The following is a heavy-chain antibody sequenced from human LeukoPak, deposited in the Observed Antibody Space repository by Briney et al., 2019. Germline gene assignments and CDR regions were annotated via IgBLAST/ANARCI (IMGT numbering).Heavy chain of an antibody. J-gene: IGHJ5*01. CDR3: ARVTFSVGGGSFGGFDS. V-gene: IGHV1-69*05. Sequence: GASVKVSCKASGGTFSSYAISWVRQAPGQGLEWMGRIIPIFGTANYAQKFQGRVTITTDESTSTAYMELSSLRSEDTAVYYCARVTFSVGGGSFGGFDSWGQGTLVTVSS. D-gene: IGHD2-15*01. CDR1: GGTFSSYA. CDR2: IIPIFGTA.